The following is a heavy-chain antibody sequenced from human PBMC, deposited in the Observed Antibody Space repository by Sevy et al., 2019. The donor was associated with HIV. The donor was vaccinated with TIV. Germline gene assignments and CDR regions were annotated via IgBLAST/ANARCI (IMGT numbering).Heavy chain of an antibody. D-gene: IGHD4-17*01. CDR2: ISSSSSYI. Sequence: GRSLRLSCAGSGFTFNSHTMNWLRQAPGKGLEWVSSISSSSSYIYYGDSVKGRFTISRDNAKSSLVLQMNSLRAEHTAIYCCARVKDYGDYGAFDIWGQGTMVTVSS. CDR1: GFTFNSHT. CDR3: ARVKDYGDYGAFDI. V-gene: IGHV3-21*01. J-gene: IGHJ3*02.